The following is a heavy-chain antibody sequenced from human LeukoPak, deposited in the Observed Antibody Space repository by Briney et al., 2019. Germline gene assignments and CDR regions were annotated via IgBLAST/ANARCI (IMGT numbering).Heavy chain of an antibody. CDR3: TRFESDFAYCYGMDV. Sequence: GGSLTLSCAASGFTFNVFSMNWIRQAPGKGLEWVSSISSKSEHILYSDSVKDRFTISRDNAKNSLYLQMNSLRVEDTAIYYCTRFESDFAYCYGMDVWGQGTTVTVSS. V-gene: IGHV3-21*01. CDR1: GFTFNVFS. CDR2: ISSKSEHI. J-gene: IGHJ6*02. D-gene: IGHD2-21*01.